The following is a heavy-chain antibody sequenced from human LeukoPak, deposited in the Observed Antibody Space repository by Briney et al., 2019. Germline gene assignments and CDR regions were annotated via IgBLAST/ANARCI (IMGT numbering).Heavy chain of an antibody. CDR2: IWFYGNNR. CDR1: GFTFSSYG. V-gene: IGHV3-33*01. CDR3: ARDLASNWNEGLDY. Sequence: SGGSLRLSCAASGFTFSSYGMHWVRQAPAKGREWVAVIWFYGNNRYYADSVKGRFTTSRDNSKNTLYLQMNSLRAEDSAVYNCARDLASNWNEGLDYWGQGTLVTVSS. J-gene: IGHJ4*02. D-gene: IGHD1-1*01.